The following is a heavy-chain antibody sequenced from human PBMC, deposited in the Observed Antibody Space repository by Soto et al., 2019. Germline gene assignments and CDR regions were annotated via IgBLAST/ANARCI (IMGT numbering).Heavy chain of an antibody. CDR3: ARHGVPYSSGPLFDY. CDR2: IYYSGST. D-gene: IGHD6-19*01. J-gene: IGHJ4*02. Sequence: SETLSLTCTVSGGSISSYYWSWIRQPPGKGLEWIGYIYYSGSTNYNPSLKSRVTISVDTSKNQFSLKLSSVTATDTAVYYCARHGVPYSSGPLFDYWGQGTLVTVSS. CDR1: GGSISSYY. V-gene: IGHV4-59*08.